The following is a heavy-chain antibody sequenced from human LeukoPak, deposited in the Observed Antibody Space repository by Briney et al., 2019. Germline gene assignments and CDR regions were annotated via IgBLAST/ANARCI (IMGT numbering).Heavy chain of an antibody. D-gene: IGHD4-23*01. CDR3: ARAAVVTSPFDY. CDR2: ISSSGGSI. J-gene: IGHJ4*02. Sequence: GGSLRLSCAASGFTFSDYYMSWIRLAPGKGLEWVSCISSSGGSIYYADSVKGRFTISRDNAKNSLYLQMNSLRAEDTAVYYCARAAVVTSPFDYWGQGILVTVSS. CDR1: GFTFSDYY. V-gene: IGHV3-11*01.